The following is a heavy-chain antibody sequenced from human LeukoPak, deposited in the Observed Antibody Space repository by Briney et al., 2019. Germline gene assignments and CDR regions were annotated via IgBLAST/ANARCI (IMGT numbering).Heavy chain of an antibody. CDR1: VGSISSYY. V-gene: IGHV4-4*09. Sequence: PAETVSLTCTVSVGSISSYYWSLIRQPPGKGLEWIGYIYTSGSTNYNPSLPSRVHISVDKSKTQSSLKLSSVPAADTAVYYCARRRGGYGEGYFDYWGQGPLVTVSS. J-gene: IGHJ4*02. CDR2: IYTSGST. CDR3: ARRRGGYGEGYFDY. D-gene: IGHD5-24*01.